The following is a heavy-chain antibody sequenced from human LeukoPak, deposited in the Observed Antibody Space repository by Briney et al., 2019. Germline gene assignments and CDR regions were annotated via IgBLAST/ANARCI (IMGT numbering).Heavy chain of an antibody. D-gene: IGHD3-10*01. CDR1: GGSISSYY. J-gene: IGHJ4*02. V-gene: IGHV4-4*07. Sequence: SETLSLTCTVSGGSISSYYWSWIRQPAGKGLEWIGRIYTSGSTNYNPSLKSRVTISVDTSKNQFSLKLSSVTAADTAVYYCAVTIWFGELSGFDYWGQGTLVTVSS. CDR3: AVTIWFGELSGFDY. CDR2: IYTSGST.